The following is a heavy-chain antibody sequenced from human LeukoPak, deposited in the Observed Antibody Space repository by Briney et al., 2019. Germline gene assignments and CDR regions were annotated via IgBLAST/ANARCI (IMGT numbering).Heavy chain of an antibody. CDR2: ISWNSGSI. Sequence: GGSLRLSCAASGFTFDDYAMHWVRQAPGKGLEWVSGISWNSGSIGYADSVKGRFTISRDNAKNSLYLQMNSLRAEDTALYYCAKGPDGSQTRGGFDYWGQGTLVTVSS. CDR3: AKGPDGSQTRGGFDY. V-gene: IGHV3-9*01. J-gene: IGHJ4*02. D-gene: IGHD1-7*01. CDR1: GFTFDDYA.